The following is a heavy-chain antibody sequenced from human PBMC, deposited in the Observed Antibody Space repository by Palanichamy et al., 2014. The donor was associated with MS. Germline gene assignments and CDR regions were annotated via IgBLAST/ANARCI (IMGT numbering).Heavy chain of an antibody. CDR1: GFIFSSYS. CDR3: ARGHTGAYQRNDGFDI. V-gene: IGHV3-21*02. CDR2: ISDSSSHI. Sequence: EVQLVESGGGLVKPGGSPRLSCAASGFIFSSYSMNWVRQAPGKGLEWVSSISDSSSHIYYAVSVKGRFTSSRDNAKNSLYLQMNGLRAEDTAVYYCARGHTGAYQRNDGFDIWGQGTMVTVSS. J-gene: IGHJ3*02. D-gene: IGHD2-8*02.